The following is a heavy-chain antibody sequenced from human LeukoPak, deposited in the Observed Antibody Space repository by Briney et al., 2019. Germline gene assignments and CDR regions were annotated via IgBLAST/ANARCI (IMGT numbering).Heavy chain of an antibody. CDR1: GFTFDDYA. CDR2: TYSGGRT. CDR3: ARVLSGRGSLYDYYYYMDV. V-gene: IGHV3-53*01. Sequence: PGGSLRLSCAASGFTFDDYAMHWARQAPGKGLEWVSVTYSGGRTYYADSVKGRFTISRDISKNTLYLQMNSLRAEDTAVYYCARVLSGRGSLYDYYYYMDVWGKGTTVTISS. D-gene: IGHD3-10*01. J-gene: IGHJ6*03.